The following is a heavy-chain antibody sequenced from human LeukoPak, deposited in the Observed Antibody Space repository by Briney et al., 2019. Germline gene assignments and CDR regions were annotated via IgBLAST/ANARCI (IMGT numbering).Heavy chain of an antibody. CDR1: GYTFTSYD. V-gene: IGHV1-8*03. Sequence: ASVKVSCKASGYTFTSYDINWVGQATGQGLEWMGWMNPNSGNAEYAQKFQGRVTITRNTSISTAYMELSSVRSEDTAVYYCAREGVYYDILTGSALSYYMDVWGKGTTVTISS. D-gene: IGHD3-9*01. CDR2: MNPNSGNA. J-gene: IGHJ6*03. CDR3: AREGVYYDILTGSALSYYMDV.